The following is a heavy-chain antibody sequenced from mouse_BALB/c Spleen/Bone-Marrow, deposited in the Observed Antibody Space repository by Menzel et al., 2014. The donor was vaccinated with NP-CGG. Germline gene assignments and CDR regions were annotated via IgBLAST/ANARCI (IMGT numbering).Heavy chain of an antibody. V-gene: IGHV4-1*02. CDR3: ARLSYYGRFAY. CDR1: GFDFSKYW. CDR2: INPDSSTI. Sequence: EVQVVESGGGLVQPGGSLKLSCAASGFDFSKYWMSWVRQAPGKGLEWIGEINPDSSTINYTPSRKDKFIISRDNAKNTLYLQMSKVRSEDTALYYCARLSYYGRFAYWGQGTLVTVSA. J-gene: IGHJ3*01. D-gene: IGHD1-1*01.